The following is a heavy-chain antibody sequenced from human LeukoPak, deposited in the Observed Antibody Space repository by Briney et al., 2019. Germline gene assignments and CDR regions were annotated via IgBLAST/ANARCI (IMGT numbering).Heavy chain of an antibody. D-gene: IGHD1-14*01. CDR2: IYHSGST. J-gene: IGHJ3*02. V-gene: IGHV4-61*01. CDR1: GGSISSSSYY. Sequence: SETLSLTCTVSGGSISSSSYYWSWIRQPPGKGLEWIGYIYHSGSTNYNPSLKSRVTISVDTSKNQFSLKLSSVTAADTAVYYCARNRYRDAFDIWGQGTMVTVSS. CDR3: ARNRYRDAFDI.